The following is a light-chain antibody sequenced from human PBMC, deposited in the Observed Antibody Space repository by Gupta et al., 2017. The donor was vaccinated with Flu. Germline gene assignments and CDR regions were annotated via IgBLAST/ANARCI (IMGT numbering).Light chain of an antibody. J-gene: IGKJ1*01. CDR3: QQYNKCPRT. Sequence: GERVTLSCRASQSISSNLAWYQQKPGKTPKVVIYDAATRATGFSSRFSGYGSGTEFTLTISGLQSEDSAVYYCQQYNKCPRTFGQGTKVEI. V-gene: IGKV3-15*01. CDR1: QSISSN. CDR2: DAA.